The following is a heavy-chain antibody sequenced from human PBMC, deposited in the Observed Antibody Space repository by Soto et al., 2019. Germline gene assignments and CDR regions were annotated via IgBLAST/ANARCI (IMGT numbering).Heavy chain of an antibody. Sequence: SETPPLTCTVSGGSIGSYYWSWIRQPPGKGLEWIGYIYYSGSTNYNPSLKSPVTISVDTSKNQFSLKLRSVTAADTAVYYCARRSCSSTSCWMDVWGKGTTVTVSS. CDR2: IYYSGST. CDR3: ARRSCSSTSCWMDV. J-gene: IGHJ6*04. V-gene: IGHV4-59*08. D-gene: IGHD2-2*01. CDR1: GGSIGSYY.